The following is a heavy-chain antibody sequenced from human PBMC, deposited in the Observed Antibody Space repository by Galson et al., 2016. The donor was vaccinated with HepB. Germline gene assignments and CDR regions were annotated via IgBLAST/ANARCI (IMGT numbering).Heavy chain of an antibody. Sequence: PALVKPTQTLTLTCSFSGFSLSTTGVGVGWIRQPPGKAPERLALIYWNGDKRFRPSLENRPTITSDTSKNQVVLTMTNMEPVDTAIYYCVHTRRMITEVRGFVAWFDPWGQGTLVTVSS. CDR3: VHTRRMITEVRGFVAWFDP. J-gene: IGHJ5*02. V-gene: IGHV2-5*01. D-gene: IGHD3-16*01. CDR2: IYWNGDK. CDR1: GFSLSTTGVG.